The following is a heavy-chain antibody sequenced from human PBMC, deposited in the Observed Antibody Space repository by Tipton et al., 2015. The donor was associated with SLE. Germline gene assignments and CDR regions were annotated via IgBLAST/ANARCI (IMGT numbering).Heavy chain of an antibody. D-gene: IGHD1-26*01. CDR1: GGSISSYY. J-gene: IGHJ6*02. CDR3: ARDRIPVYSGSYLAGFYYGMDV. CDR2: INHTGGT. Sequence: TLSLTCTVSGGSISSYYWSWIRQPPGEGLEWIGEINHTGGTNYNPSLKSRVTISVDTSKNQFSLKLSSVTAADTAVYYCARDRIPVYSGSYLAGFYYGMDVWGQGTAVTVSS. V-gene: IGHV4-59*01.